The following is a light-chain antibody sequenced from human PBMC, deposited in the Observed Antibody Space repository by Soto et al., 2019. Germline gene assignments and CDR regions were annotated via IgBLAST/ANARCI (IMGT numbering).Light chain of an antibody. J-gene: IGKJ5*01. CDR3: QQYAGSQIT. V-gene: IGKV3D-20*01. Sequence: EIVLTQSPGPLSLSPGERATLFCGASQSVSGNYLAWYQQKPGLAPRIVIYDASSRATGIPDRFIGSGSGTDFTLTINRLEPEDFAVYYCQQYAGSQITFGQGTGLEI. CDR2: DAS. CDR1: QSVSGNY.